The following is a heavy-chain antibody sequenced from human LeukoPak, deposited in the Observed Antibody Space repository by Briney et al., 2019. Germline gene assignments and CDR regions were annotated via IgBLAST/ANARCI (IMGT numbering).Heavy chain of an antibody. D-gene: IGHD4-17*01. CDR3: PSPLEMYGDYPRPDY. J-gene: IGHJ4*02. V-gene: IGHV3-30*02. CDR2: IRYDGSNK. Sequence: GGSLRLSCAATGFTFSSYGMHWVRQAPGKGLEWVAFIRYDGSNKYYVDSVKGRFTISRDNSKNTLYLQMNSLRAEDTAVYYCPSPLEMYGDYPRPDYWGQGTLVTVSS. CDR1: GFTFSSYG.